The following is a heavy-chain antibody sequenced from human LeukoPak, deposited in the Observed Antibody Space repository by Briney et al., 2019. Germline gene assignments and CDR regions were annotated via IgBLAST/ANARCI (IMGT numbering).Heavy chain of an antibody. V-gene: IGHV4-39*01. J-gene: IGHJ3*02. CDR3: ARHVDYVAFDI. CDR1: GGSISSSSYY. D-gene: IGHD4-17*01. Sequence: KPSETLSLTCTVSGGSISSSSYYWGWIRQPPGKGLEWIGSIYYSGSTYYNPSLKSRVTISVDTSKNQFSLKLSSVTAADTAVYYCARHVDYVAFDIWGQGTMVTVSS. CDR2: IYYSGST.